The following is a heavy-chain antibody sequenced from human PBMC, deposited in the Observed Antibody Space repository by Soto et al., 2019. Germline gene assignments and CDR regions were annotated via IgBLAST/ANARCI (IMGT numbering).Heavy chain of an antibody. CDR1: GFTFSTYW. J-gene: IGHJ4*02. Sequence: GGSLRLSCEASGFTFSTYWMSWVRQAPGKGLEWVANIRQDGSQKYLVDSVKGRYTISRDNAKNSLHLQMNSLRAEDSAVYYCVSDASSGSHLDSWGQGTLVTVSS. V-gene: IGHV3-7*01. D-gene: IGHD6-19*01. CDR3: VSDASSGSHLDS. CDR2: IRQDGSQK.